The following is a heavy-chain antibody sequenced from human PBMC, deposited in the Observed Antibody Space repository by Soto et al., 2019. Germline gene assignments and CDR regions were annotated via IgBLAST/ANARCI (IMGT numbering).Heavy chain of an antibody. CDR2: ISSSGDII. CDR3: ARGNDYVWGSSRLYYFDY. J-gene: IGHJ4*01. V-gene: IGHV3-48*03. D-gene: IGHD3-16*01. Sequence: GWSLRLSCAASGFTFSSYEMNWVRQAPGKGLEWVSYISSSGDIIYYADSVRGRFTISRDNAKNSLYLQMNSLRVDDTAVYYCARGNDYVWGSSRLYYFDYWGQGALVTVSS. CDR1: GFTFSSYE.